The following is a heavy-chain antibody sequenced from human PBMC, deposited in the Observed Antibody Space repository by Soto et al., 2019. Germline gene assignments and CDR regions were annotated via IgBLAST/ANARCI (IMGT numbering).Heavy chain of an antibody. CDR1: GGTFSSHS. D-gene: IGHD4-17*01. J-gene: IGHJ4*02. CDR2: IITLFGTA. Sequence: VQLMQSGAEVKQPGSSVKVSCKASGGTFSSHSINWVRQAPGQGLEWMGGIITLFGTANYAQNFQGRVTITADQSTSIAYMELNSMRSDDTAVYYCASEVGYGDFSAALLDWGEGTLVTVSS. V-gene: IGHV1-69*01. CDR3: ASEVGYGDFSAALLD.